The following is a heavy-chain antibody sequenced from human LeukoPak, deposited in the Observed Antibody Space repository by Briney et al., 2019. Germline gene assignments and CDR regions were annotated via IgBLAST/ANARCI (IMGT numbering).Heavy chain of an antibody. CDR3: AKANPTYYDILTGYYIPVPFDY. V-gene: IGHV3-21*04. CDR2: ISSSSSYI. Sequence: PGGSLRLSCAASGFTFSSYSMNWVRQAPGKGLEWVSSISSSSSYIYYADSVKGRFTISRDNAKNSLYLQMNSLRAEDTAVYYCAKANPTYYDILTGYYIPVPFDYWGQGTLDTVSS. CDR1: GFTFSSYS. J-gene: IGHJ4*02. D-gene: IGHD3-9*01.